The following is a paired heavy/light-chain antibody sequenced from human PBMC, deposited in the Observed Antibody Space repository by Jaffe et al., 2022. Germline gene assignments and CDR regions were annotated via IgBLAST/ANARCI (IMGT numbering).Heavy chain of an antibody. CDR1: GGSISSYY. Sequence: QVQLQESGPGLVKPSETLSLTCTVSGGSISSYYWSWIRQPPGKGLEWIGYIYYSGSTNYNPSLKSRVTISVDTSKNQFSLKLSSVTAADTAVYYCARNFIQLWLDPNKGNYYYYYYMDVWGKGTTVTVSS. D-gene: IGHD5-18*01. CDR2: IYYSGST. J-gene: IGHJ6*03. V-gene: IGHV4-59*01. CDR3: ARNFIQLWLDPNKGNYYYYYYMDV.
Light chain of an antibody. CDR3: SSYTSSSTLV. CDR2: DVS. Sequence: QSALTQPASVSGSPGQSITISCTGTSSDVGGYNYVSWYQQHPGKAPKLMIYDVSNRPSGVSNRFSGSKSGNTASLTISGLQAEDEADYYCSSYTSSSTLVFGTGTKVTVL. V-gene: IGLV2-14*03. J-gene: IGLJ1*01. CDR1: SSDVGGYNY.